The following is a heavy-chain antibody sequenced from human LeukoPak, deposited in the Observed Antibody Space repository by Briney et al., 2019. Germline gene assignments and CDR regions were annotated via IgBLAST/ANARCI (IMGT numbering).Heavy chain of an antibody. CDR1: GGSISSSSYY. D-gene: IGHD6-13*01. CDR3: ARDRVLAAADVWGGAFDY. V-gene: IGHV4-39*07. Sequence: PSETLSLTCTVSGGSISSSSYYWGWIRQPPGKGLEWIGSIYYSGSTYYNPSLKSRVTISVDTSKNQFSLKLSSVTAADTAVYYCARDRVLAAADVWGGAFDYWGQGTLVTVS. J-gene: IGHJ4*02. CDR2: IYYSGST.